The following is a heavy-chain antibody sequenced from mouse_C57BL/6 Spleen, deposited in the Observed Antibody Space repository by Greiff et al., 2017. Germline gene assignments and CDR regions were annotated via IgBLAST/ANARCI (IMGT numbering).Heavy chain of an antibody. V-gene: IGHV1-54*01. J-gene: IGHJ3*01. D-gene: IGHD2-5*01. CDR2: INPGSGGT. CDR3: ARDYSNFAAWFAY. CDR1: GYAFTNYL. Sequence: VQLQQSGAELVRPGTSVKVSCKASGYAFTNYLIEWVKQRPGQGLEWIGVINPGSGGTNYNEKFKGKATLTADKSSSTAYLQLSSLTSEDSAVYFCARDYSNFAAWFAYWGQGTLVTVSA.